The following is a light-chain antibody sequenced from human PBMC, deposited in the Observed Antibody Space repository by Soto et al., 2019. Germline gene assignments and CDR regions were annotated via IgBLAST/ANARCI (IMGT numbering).Light chain of an antibody. J-gene: IGLJ2*01. Sequence: QSVLTQPPSASGSPGQSVTISCTGTSSDVVGYNYVSWYQRHPGKAPKLIIYEVTKRPSGVPDRFSGSKSGNTASLTVSWLQTEDEADYYCSSYADNNNVVFGGGTKVTVL. CDR2: EVT. CDR3: SSYADNNNVV. CDR1: SSDVVGYNY. V-gene: IGLV2-8*01.